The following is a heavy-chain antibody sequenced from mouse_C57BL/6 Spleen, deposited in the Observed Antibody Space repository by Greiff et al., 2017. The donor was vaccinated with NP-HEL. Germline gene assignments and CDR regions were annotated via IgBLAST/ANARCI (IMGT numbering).Heavy chain of an antibody. J-gene: IGHJ4*01. CDR1: GFSFNTYA. CDR2: IRSKSNNYAT. D-gene: IGHD2-4*01. Sequence: EVQLVESGGGLVQPKGSLKLSCAASGFSFNTYAMNWVRQAPGKGLEWVARIRSKSNNYATYYADSVKDRFTISRDDSESMLYLQMNNLKTEDTAMYCWVRHYDYDDAMDYWGQGTSVTVSS. CDR3: VRHYDYDDAMDY. V-gene: IGHV10-1*01.